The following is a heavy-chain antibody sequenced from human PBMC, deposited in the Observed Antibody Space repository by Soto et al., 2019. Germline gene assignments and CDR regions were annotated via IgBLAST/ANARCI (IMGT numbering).Heavy chain of an antibody. Sequence: QVQLQESGPGLVKPSQTLSLTCTVSGGSISSGGYYWSWIRQHPGKGLEWIGYIYYSGSTYYNPSLKGRVTISVDTTKNQFSLKLSSVTAADTAVYYCARDSLRYCSGGSCYGRLYCYYGMDVWGQGTTVTVSS. J-gene: IGHJ6*02. D-gene: IGHD2-15*01. CDR2: IYYSGST. CDR1: GGSISSGGYY. CDR3: ARDSLRYCSGGSCYGRLYCYYGMDV. V-gene: IGHV4-31*03.